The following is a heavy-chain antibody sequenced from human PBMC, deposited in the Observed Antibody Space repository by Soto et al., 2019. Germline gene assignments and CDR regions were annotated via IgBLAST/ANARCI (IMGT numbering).Heavy chain of an antibody. V-gene: IGHV1-69*13. Sequence: SVKVSCKASGGTFSSYAITWVRQAPGQGLEWMGGIIPIFGTANYAQKFQARVTITADESTSTAYMELSSLRSEDTAVYYCAREGPRPYYYYGMDVWGQGTTVTVSS. CDR1: GGTFSSYA. CDR2: IIPIFGTA. J-gene: IGHJ6*02. CDR3: AREGPRPYYYYGMDV.